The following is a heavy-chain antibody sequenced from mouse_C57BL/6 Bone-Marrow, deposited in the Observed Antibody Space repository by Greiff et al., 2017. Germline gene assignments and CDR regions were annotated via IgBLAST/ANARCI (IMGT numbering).Heavy chain of an antibody. CDR3: ARLPYFDY. J-gene: IGHJ2*02. CDR2: IDPSDGYT. V-gene: IGHV1-50*01. D-gene: IGHD2-12*01. CDR1: GYTFTSYW. Sequence: QVQVKQPGAELVKPGASVKLSCKASGYTFTSYWMPWVKQRPGQGLEWIGDIDPSDGYTNYNHKFKDKATLTVDTSSSTAYMQLSCLTSEDSAVYYCARLPYFDYWRQGTSLTVSS.